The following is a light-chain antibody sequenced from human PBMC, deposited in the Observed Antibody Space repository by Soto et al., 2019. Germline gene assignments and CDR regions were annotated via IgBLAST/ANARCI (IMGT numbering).Light chain of an antibody. CDR1: QSVLSSSNSKNY. J-gene: IGKJ1*01. CDR2: WAT. Sequence: DIVMTQSPDSLAVSLGERATINCKASQSVLSSSNSKNYLAWFQQKPGQPPKMLIAWATTRESGVPDRFSGSGSGTDFTLTISSLQAEDVAVYSCQQYYGVVPGFGQGTKVEIK. CDR3: QQYYGVVPG. V-gene: IGKV4-1*01.